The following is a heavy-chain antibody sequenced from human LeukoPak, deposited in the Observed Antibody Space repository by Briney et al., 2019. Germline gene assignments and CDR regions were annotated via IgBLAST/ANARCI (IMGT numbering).Heavy chain of an antibody. D-gene: IGHD3-9*01. Sequence: GGSRRLSCAASGFTFSSDAMIWVRQAPGKGLEWVSNISGGGGDTYYGDSVKGRFTISRDNSKTTLYLQMNSLRAEDTAVYWCVKTMTGYFSDGFDIWGQGTMVTVSS. V-gene: IGHV3-23*01. CDR1: GFTFSSDA. CDR3: VKTMTGYFSDGFDI. CDR2: ISGGGGDT. J-gene: IGHJ3*02.